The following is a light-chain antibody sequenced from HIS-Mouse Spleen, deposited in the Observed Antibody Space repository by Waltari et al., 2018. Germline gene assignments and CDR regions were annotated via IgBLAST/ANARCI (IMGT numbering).Light chain of an antibody. Sequence: QSVLTQPPSASGTPGQRVPISCSGRRSNLGSNYVYWYQQLPGTAPKLLIYRNNQRPSGVPDRFSGSKSGTSASLAISGLRSEDEADYYCAAWDDSLSGPVFGGGTKLTVL. CDR2: RNN. CDR1: RSNLGSNY. CDR3: AAWDDSLSGPV. J-gene: IGLJ3*02. V-gene: IGLV1-47*01.